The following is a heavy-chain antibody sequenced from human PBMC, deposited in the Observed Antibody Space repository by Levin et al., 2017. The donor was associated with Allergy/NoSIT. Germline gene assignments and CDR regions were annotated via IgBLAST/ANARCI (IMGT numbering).Heavy chain of an antibody. V-gene: IGHV5-51*01. CDR3: VRLIRSNFRTCDYRMDV. D-gene: IGHD3-10*01. Sequence: GESLKISCEGFGYSFQTHWIGWVRPTPGRGLECMRLIYPEDSDTKYSPSFQGQVPIPADKSSNTAFLQWSRVKASDTAIYYCVRLIRSNFRTCDYRMDVWGQGTTVIVSS. CDR2: IYPEDSDT. CDR1: GYSFQTHW. J-gene: IGHJ6*02.